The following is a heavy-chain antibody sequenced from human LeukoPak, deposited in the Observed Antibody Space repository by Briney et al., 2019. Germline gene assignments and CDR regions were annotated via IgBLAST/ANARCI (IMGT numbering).Heavy chain of an antibody. D-gene: IGHD5-18*01. CDR2: IVVDGSDT. Sequence: GGSLRLSCAASGFAFSRYWMHWVRQAPGKGLVWVSRIVVDGSDTTYADSVKGRFTISRDKAKNTLYLQMNSLRDEDTAVYYCARDVSYGYDYWGQGTLVTVSS. CDR3: ARDVSYGYDY. CDR1: GFAFSRYW. V-gene: IGHV3-74*01. J-gene: IGHJ4*02.